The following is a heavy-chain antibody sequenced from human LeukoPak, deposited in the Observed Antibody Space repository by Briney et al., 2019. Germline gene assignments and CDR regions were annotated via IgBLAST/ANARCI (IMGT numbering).Heavy chain of an antibody. CDR1: GYTFTSYG. CDR3: ASAGGYYYGSGSYSQIASFDY. J-gene: IGHJ4*02. Sequence: ASVKVSCKASGYTFTSYGISWVRQAPGQGLEWMGWISAYNGNTNYAQKLQGRVTMTTDTSTSTAYMELRSLRSDDTAVYYCASAGGYYYGSGSYSQIASFDYWGQGTLVTVSS. CDR2: ISAYNGNT. V-gene: IGHV1-18*01. D-gene: IGHD3-10*01.